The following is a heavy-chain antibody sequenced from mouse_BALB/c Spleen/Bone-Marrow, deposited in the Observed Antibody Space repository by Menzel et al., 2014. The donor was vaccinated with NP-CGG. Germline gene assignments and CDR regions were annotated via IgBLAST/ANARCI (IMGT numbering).Heavy chain of an antibody. D-gene: IGHD6-5*01. V-gene: IGHV5-17*02. CDR1: GFTFSSFG. CDR3: AREVVAYAGVYY. J-gene: IGHJ2*01. CDR2: ISSGSSTF. Sequence: EVMLVESGGGLVQPGGSRKLSCAASGFTFSSFGMHWVRQAPEKGLEWVAYISSGSSTFYYADKVKGRFTVSRDNPKNTLFLQMTGLRSEDTAMYYCAREVVAYAGVYYWGQGTTLTVAS.